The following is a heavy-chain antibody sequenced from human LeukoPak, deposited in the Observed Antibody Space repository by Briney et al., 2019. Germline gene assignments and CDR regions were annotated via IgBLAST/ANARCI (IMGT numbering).Heavy chain of an antibody. Sequence: ASETLSLTCTVSGYSISSGYYWSWIRQPPGKGLEWIGEINHSGSTNYNPSLKSRVTISVDTSKNQFSLKLSSVTAADTAVYYCAEFYYGDRVDYWGQGTLVTVSS. CDR2: INHSGST. CDR1: GYSISSGYY. J-gene: IGHJ4*02. CDR3: AEFYYGDRVDY. D-gene: IGHD4-17*01. V-gene: IGHV4-38-2*02.